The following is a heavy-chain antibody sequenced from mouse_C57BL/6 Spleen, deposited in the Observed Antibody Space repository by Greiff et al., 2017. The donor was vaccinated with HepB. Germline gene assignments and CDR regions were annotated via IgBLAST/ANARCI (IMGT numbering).Heavy chain of an antibody. D-gene: IGHD2-1*01. Sequence: EVKLQESGPGLVKPSQSLSLTCSVTGYSITSGYYWNWIRQFPGNKLEWMGYISYDGSNNYNPSLKNRISITRDTSKNQFFLKLNSVTTEDTATYYCARGYYGNPAWFAYWGQGTLVTVSA. CDR3: ARGYYGNPAWFAY. CDR2: ISYDGSN. CDR1: GYSITSGYY. V-gene: IGHV3-6*01. J-gene: IGHJ3*01.